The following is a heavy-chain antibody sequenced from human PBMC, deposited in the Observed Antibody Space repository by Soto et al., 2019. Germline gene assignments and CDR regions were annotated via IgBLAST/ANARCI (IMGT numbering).Heavy chain of an antibody. J-gene: IGHJ2*01. CDR2: IWYDGSNK. CDR1: GFTFSSYG. Sequence: QVQLVESGGGVVQPGRSLRLSCAASGFTFSSYGMHWVRQAPGKGLEWVAVIWYDGSNKYYADSVKGRFTISRDNSKNTLYLQMNSLRAEDTAVYYCARDGTYYPEQAATHKWYFDLWGRGTLVTVSS. V-gene: IGHV3-33*01. CDR3: ARDGTYYPEQAATHKWYFDL. D-gene: IGHD2-15*01.